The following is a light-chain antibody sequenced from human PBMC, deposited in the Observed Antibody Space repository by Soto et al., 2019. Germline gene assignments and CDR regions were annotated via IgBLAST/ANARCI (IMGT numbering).Light chain of an antibody. CDR1: QSVNSN. Sequence: ETVITQSPASLSVSPGERATLSCRACQSVNSNLAWYQQKLGQAPRVLIYGASTRATGIPARFSGSGSGTEFILIISSLQSEDFALYYCQEYNTWPWTFGQGTKVDIK. V-gene: IGKV3-15*01. J-gene: IGKJ1*01. CDR2: GAS. CDR3: QEYNTWPWT.